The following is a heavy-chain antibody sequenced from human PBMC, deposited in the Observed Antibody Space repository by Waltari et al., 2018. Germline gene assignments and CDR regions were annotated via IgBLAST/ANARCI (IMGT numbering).Heavy chain of an antibody. CDR3: ARGEQGAVAGLTY. CDR2: ITHSRSI. Sequence: QVQLQQWGAGLLKPSETLSLTCAVYGGSFSGYYWSWIRQPPGKGLEWIGEITHSRSINDMPSLQRRVTISVDTSKHQLSLQLISVTGAEPAVYCWARGEQGAVAGLTYWGQGTLVTVSS. V-gene: IGHV4-34*01. J-gene: IGHJ4*02. CDR1: GGSFSGYY. D-gene: IGHD6-19*01.